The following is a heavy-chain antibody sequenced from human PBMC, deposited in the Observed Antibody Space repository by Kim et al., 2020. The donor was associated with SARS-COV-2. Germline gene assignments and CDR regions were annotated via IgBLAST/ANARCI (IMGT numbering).Heavy chain of an antibody. D-gene: IGHD3-10*01. V-gene: IGHV4-31*03. CDR1: GGAISSGGYY. CDR3: ARDSGYYGSGSYEPYYYGMDV. Sequence: SETLSLTCTVSGGAISSGGYYWSWIRQHPGKGLEWIGYIYYSGSTSYNPSLKSRVTISVDTSKNQFSLKLSAVTAADTAVYYCARDSGYYGSGSYEPYYYGMDVWGQGTTVTVSS. CDR2: IYYSGST. J-gene: IGHJ6*02.